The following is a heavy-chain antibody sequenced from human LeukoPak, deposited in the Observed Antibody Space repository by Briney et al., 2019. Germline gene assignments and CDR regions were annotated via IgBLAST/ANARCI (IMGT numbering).Heavy chain of an antibody. D-gene: IGHD3-3*01. V-gene: IGHV1-2*02. CDR3: AREERDYDFWSGYYETLQVYYYMDV. J-gene: IGHJ6*03. CDR2: INPNSGGT. Sequence: ASVKVSCKASGYTFTGYYMHWVRQAPGQGLEWMGWINPNSGGTNYAQKFQDKVTMTRDTSISTAYMELSRLRSDDTAVYYCAREERDYDFWSGYYETLQVYYYMDVWGKGTTVTVSS. CDR1: GYTFTGYY.